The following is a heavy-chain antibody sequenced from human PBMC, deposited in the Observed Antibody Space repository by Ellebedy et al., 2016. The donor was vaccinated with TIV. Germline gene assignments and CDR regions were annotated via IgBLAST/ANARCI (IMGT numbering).Heavy chain of an antibody. J-gene: IGHJ6*02. Sequence: GGSLRLSXAASGFTFSDYYMSWIRQAPGKGLEWVSYISSSGSTIYYADSVKGRFTISRDNAKNSLYLQMNSLRAEDTAVYYCAREYVWGRPEDLLYYYGMDVWGQGTTVTVSS. D-gene: IGHD3-16*01. CDR3: AREYVWGRPEDLLYYYGMDV. CDR1: GFTFSDYY. V-gene: IGHV3-11*01. CDR2: ISSSGSTI.